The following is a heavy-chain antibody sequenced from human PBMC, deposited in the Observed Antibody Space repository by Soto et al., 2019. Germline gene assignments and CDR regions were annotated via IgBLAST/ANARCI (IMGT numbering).Heavy chain of an antibody. J-gene: IGHJ4*02. Sequence: GRSLRRSCAASGFSLSPYWMHWVRQAPGRGLEWVSLLSSDGFGAAYADSVKGRFLISRDIARNTLFLQMRSLRADDTAVYYCARDLGGPDYWGRGTSVTGSS. D-gene: IGHD3-16*01. CDR1: GFSLSPYW. CDR3: ARDLGGPDY. V-gene: IGHV3-74*03. CDR2: LSSDGFGA.